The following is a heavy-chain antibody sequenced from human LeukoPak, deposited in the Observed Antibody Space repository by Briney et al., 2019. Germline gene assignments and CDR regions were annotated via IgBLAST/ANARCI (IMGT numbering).Heavy chain of an antibody. J-gene: IGHJ4*02. Sequence: GGSLRLSCAASGFTFSSFAMSWVRQAPGKGLEWVSTFSGSGGSTYYADSVKGRFSISRDNSKNTLYLQMNSLRAEDMAVYYCARVGVGYGGFDYWGQGTLVTVSS. CDR2: FSGSGGST. D-gene: IGHD4-23*01. CDR3: ARVGVGYGGFDY. CDR1: GFTFSSFA. V-gene: IGHV3-23*01.